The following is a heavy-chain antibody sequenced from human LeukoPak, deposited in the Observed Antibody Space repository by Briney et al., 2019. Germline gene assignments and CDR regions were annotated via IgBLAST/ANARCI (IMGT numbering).Heavy chain of an antibody. D-gene: IGHD5-12*01. CDR1: GFTFSSYG. CDR3: ARLPKLWLLPYFDY. J-gene: IGHJ4*02. CDR2: ISDGGSTI. V-gene: IGHV3-48*04. Sequence: GGSLRLSCAASGFTFSSYGMSWIRQAPGKGLEWVSYISDGGSTIFYADSVKGRFTISRDNAKTSLYLQMNSLRAEDTAVYYCARLPKLWLLPYFDYWGQGALVTVSS.